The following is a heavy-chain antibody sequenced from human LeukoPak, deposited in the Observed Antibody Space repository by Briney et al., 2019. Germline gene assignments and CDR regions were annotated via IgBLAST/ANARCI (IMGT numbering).Heavy chain of an antibody. J-gene: IGHJ6*02. CDR2: IRSSVYDT. CDR1: GFTFSTYP. D-gene: IGHD6-19*01. V-gene: IGHV3-23*01. Sequence: GGSLRLSCAASGFTFSTYPMSWVRQAPGKGLEWVSTIRSSVYDTYYVDSVKGRFTISRDNSENTLYLQMDSLRAEDTAVYYCAKAGISDRVAGTFGVYYGMDVWGQGTTVTVSS. CDR3: AKAGISDRVAGTFGVYYGMDV.